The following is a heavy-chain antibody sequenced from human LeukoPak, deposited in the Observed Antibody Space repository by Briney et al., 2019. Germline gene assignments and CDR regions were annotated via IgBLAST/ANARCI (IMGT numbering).Heavy chain of an antibody. Sequence: SETVSRTCTVSGGSVSSGSYYWSWIGQPPGKGLEWIGYIYYSGSTNYNPSLKSRVTISVDTSKNQFSLKVTSVTAADTAVYYCARRGGSGRSFDYWGQGTLVTVSS. J-gene: IGHJ4*02. D-gene: IGHD3-10*01. V-gene: IGHV4-61*01. CDR3: ARRGGSGRSFDY. CDR1: GGSVSSGSYY. CDR2: IYYSGST.